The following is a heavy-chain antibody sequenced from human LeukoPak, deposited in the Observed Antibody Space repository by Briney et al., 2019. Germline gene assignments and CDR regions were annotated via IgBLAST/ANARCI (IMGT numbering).Heavy chain of an antibody. CDR1: GFTFSTYS. D-gene: IGHD6-13*01. J-gene: IGHJ4*02. V-gene: IGHV3-21*01. CDR3: AEGAAATGMSY. Sequence: GGSLRLSCAASGFTFSTYSMNWVRQAPGKGLEWVSSISSSSSYIYYADSVKGRFTISRDNAKNSLYLQMNSLRAEDTAVYYCAEGAAATGMSYWGQGTLVTVSS. CDR2: ISSSSSYI.